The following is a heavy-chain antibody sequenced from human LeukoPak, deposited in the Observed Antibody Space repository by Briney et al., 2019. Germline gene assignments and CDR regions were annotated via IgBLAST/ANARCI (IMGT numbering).Heavy chain of an antibody. CDR1: GFTVSSKY. V-gene: IGHV3-66*02. D-gene: IGHD2-2*01. Sequence: GGSLRLSCAASGFTVSSKYMIWVRRAPGKGLEWVSVLYSGGSTYYADSVKGRFTISRDNSKNTLYLQMNSLRPEDTAVYYCAAGQLLWNYFDYWGQGTLVTASS. J-gene: IGHJ4*02. CDR3: AAGQLLWNYFDY. CDR2: LYSGGST.